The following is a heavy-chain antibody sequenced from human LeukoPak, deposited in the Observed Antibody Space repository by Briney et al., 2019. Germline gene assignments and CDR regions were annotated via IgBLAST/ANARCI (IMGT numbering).Heavy chain of an antibody. CDR3: ARSTTEPDY. CDR2: LYYSGGT. V-gene: IGHV4-39*07. D-gene: IGHD1-14*01. Sequence: SETLSLTCTVSGGSISSNSHYWGWIRQPPGKGLEWIGNLYYSGGTYYNPSLKSRVTISEDTSKNQFSLKLSSLTAADTAVYYCARSTTEPDYWGQGTLVTVSS. J-gene: IGHJ4*02. CDR1: GGSISSNSHY.